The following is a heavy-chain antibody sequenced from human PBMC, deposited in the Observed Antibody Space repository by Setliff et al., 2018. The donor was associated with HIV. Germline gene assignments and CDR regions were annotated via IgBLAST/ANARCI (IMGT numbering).Heavy chain of an antibody. CDR3: VRYSGSSYRSNWFDP. CDR1: GYEFYGWW. V-gene: IGHV5-51*01. D-gene: IGHD1-26*01. Sequence: PGESLKISCKTSGYEFYGWWIGWVRQKPGKGLEWMGIIYPDDSNTRYSPSFRGQVTISADMSISTAYLQWSSLQASDTAMYYCVRYSGSSYRSNWFDPGGQGTLVTVSS. CDR2: IYPDDSNT. J-gene: IGHJ5*02.